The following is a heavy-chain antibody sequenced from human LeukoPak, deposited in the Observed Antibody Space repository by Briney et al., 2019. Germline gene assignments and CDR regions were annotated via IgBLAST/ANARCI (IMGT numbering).Heavy chain of an antibody. D-gene: IGHD3-10*01. Sequence: ASVRVSCKTSGYTFNIYGVSWVRQAPGQGLEWMGWISGYNGNINYAQKFQGRVTMTTDTSTSTAYMELRSLTSDDTAVYYCAGDSAQLYYYGSGHDYWGQGTLVTVSS. CDR1: GYTFNIYG. CDR2: ISGYNGNI. J-gene: IGHJ4*02. V-gene: IGHV1-18*01. CDR3: AGDSAQLYYYGSGHDY.